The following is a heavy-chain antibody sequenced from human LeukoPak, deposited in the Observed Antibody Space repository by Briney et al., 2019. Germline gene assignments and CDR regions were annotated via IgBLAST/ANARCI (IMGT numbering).Heavy chain of an antibody. Sequence: GGSLRLSCAASGFTFSDYYMSWIRQAPGKGLEWVSYISSSGSTIYYADSVKGRFTISRDNAKNSLYLQMNSLRAEDTALYYCARVVDSSSWLDYYYYMDVWGKGTTVTVSS. J-gene: IGHJ6*03. CDR2: ISSSGSTI. D-gene: IGHD6-13*01. V-gene: IGHV3-11*01. CDR1: GFTFSDYY. CDR3: ARVVDSSSWLDYYYYMDV.